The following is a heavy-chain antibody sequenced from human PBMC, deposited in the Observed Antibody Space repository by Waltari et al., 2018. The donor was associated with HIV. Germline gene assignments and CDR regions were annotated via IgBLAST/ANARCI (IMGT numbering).Heavy chain of an antibody. J-gene: IGHJ4*02. CDR1: GFTFNNFA. V-gene: IGHV3-23*04. CDR3: AKAVMETAVSSPVDC. CDR2: MSASGGTT. D-gene: IGHD5-18*01. Sequence: EVQLVESGGGLVQPGGSLRLSCTASGFTFNNFATSWLRQAPGKGLEWVSVMSASGGTTYYADSVKGRFTVSRDNFKNTVYLQMNSLRAGDTAIYYCAKAVMETAVSSPVDCWGQGALVTVSS.